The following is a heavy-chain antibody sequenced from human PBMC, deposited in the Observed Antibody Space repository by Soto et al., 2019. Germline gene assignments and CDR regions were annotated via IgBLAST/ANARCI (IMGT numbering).Heavy chain of an antibody. J-gene: IGHJ6*02. CDR1: RGSFSGFY. CDR2: INHSGTT. Sequence: QVQLQQWGAGLLKPSETLALTCGVYRGSFSGFYWSWVRQTPVGGLEWLGEINHSGTTNYNPSFQNRVTISVDKSTNIFSLKMTSVTAADAAVYYCARGRGYVYGSNFYGLDVWGQGTTVTVSS. CDR3: ARGRGYVYGSNFYGLDV. D-gene: IGHD6-25*01. V-gene: IGHV4-34*01.